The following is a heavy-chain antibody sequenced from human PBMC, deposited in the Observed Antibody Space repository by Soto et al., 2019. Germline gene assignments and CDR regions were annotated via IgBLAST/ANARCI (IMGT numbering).Heavy chain of an antibody. J-gene: IGHJ3*02. CDR1: GFTFSSYS. V-gene: IGHV3-21*01. CDR3: ARGPYCSGGTCFGSQSAFDI. Sequence: PGGSLRLSCAASGFTFSSYSMNWVRQAPGKGLEWVSSISSSSSYIYYADSVKGRFTISRDNAKNTLYLQMNSLRAEDTAVYYCARGPYCSGGTCFGSQSAFDIWGQGTMVTVSS. D-gene: IGHD2-15*01. CDR2: ISSSSSYI.